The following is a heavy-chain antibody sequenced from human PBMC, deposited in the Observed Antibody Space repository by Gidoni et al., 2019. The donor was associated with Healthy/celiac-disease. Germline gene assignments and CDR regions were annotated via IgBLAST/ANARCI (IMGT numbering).Heavy chain of an antibody. D-gene: IGHD3-22*01. CDR3: ARVAPPHAYDSEGFQGSDYYYYGMDV. V-gene: IGHV3-21*01. CDR1: GFPFSSYN. Sequence: EVQLVESGGGLVKPGGSLRLSCAASGFPFSSYNMNWVRQAPGKGLEWVSSISSSSSYIYYADSVKGRFTISRDNAKNSLYLQMNSLRAEDTAVYYCARVAPPHAYDSEGFQGSDYYYYGMDVWGQGTTVTVSS. J-gene: IGHJ6*02. CDR2: ISSSSSYI.